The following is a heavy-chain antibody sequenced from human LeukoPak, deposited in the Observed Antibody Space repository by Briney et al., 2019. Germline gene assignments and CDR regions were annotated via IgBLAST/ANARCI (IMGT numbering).Heavy chain of an antibody. V-gene: IGHV3-30*18. CDR2: ISHDGSNK. CDR1: GFTFSSYG. CDR3: AKGRFEYSSSPTYYYYGMDV. J-gene: IGHJ6*02. Sequence: PGRSLRLSCAASGFTFSSYGMHWVRQAPGKGLEWVADISHDGSNKYYADSVKGRFTISRDNSKNTLYLQMNSLRAEDTAVYYCAKGRFEYSSSPTYYYYGMDVWGQGTTVTVSS. D-gene: IGHD6-6*01.